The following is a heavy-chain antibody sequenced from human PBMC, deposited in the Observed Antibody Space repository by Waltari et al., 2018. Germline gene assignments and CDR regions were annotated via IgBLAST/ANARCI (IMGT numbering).Heavy chain of an antibody. J-gene: IGHJ3*02. CDR2: INHSGST. V-gene: IGHV4-34*01. Sequence: QVQLQQWGAGLLKPSETLSLTCAVYGGSFSGYYWSWTRQPPGKGLEWIGEINHSGSTNYNPSLKSRVTISVDTSKNQFSLKLSSVTAADTAVYYCARTAPPYDAFDIWGQGTMVTVSS. CDR3: ARTAPPYDAFDI. D-gene: IGHD2-21*02. CDR1: GGSFSGYY.